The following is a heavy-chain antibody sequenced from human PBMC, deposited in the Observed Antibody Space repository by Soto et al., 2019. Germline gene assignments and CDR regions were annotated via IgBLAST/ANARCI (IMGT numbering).Heavy chain of an antibody. D-gene: IGHD6-13*01. J-gene: IGHJ6*02. V-gene: IGHV3-53*02. Sequence: EVQLVETGGGLIQPGGSLRLSCAASGFTVSSNYMSWVRQAPGKGLEWVSVIYSGGSTYYADSVKGRFTISRDNSKNTLYLQINSLRAEDTAVYYCASSGQLVPSYYGMDVWGQGTTVTVSS. CDR1: GFTVSSNY. CDR3: ASSGQLVPSYYGMDV. CDR2: IYSGGST.